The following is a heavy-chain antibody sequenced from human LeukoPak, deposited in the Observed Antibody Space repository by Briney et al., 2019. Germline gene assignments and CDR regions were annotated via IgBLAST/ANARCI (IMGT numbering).Heavy chain of an antibody. J-gene: IGHJ4*02. CDR2: ISTTGTI. CDR1: GFTFSRFN. D-gene: IGHD3-3*01. CDR3: ARDSLISGVVTTFDY. V-gene: IGHV3-48*01. Sequence: GGSLRLSCAASGFTFSRFNMNWLRQAPGKGLEWLSYISTTGTIYYAESVKGRFSISRDNAKNSLYLQMNSLRPEDTAVYYCARDSLISGVVTTFDYWGQGTLDTVSS.